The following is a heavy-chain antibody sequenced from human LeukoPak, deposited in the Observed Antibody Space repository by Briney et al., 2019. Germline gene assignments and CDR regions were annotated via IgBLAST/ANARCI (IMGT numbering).Heavy chain of an antibody. D-gene: IGHD3-10*01. Sequence: GGSLRLSCAASGFTFSSYSMKWVRQAAGKGLEWVSSISSSSSYIYYADSVKGRFTISRDNAKNSLCLQMNSLRAEDTAMYYCARDGWFGDYNWFDPWGQGTLVTVSS. CDR2: ISSSSSYI. V-gene: IGHV3-21*01. CDR1: GFTFSSYS. J-gene: IGHJ5*02. CDR3: ARDGWFGDYNWFDP.